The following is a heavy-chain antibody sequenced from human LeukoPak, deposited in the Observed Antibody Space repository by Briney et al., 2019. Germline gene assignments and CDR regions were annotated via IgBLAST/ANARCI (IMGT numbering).Heavy chain of an antibody. CDR3: ARDAYGRGYSGYDLGEPFDY. D-gene: IGHD5-12*01. CDR1: GFTFSSYS. J-gene: IGHJ4*02. V-gene: IGHV3-21*01. CDR2: ISSSSSYI. Sequence: GGSLRLSCAASGFTFSSYSMNWVRQAPGKGLEWVSSISSSSSYIYYADSVKGRFTISRDNAKNSLYLQMNSLRAEDTAVYYCARDAYGRGYSGYDLGEPFDYWGQGTLVTVSS.